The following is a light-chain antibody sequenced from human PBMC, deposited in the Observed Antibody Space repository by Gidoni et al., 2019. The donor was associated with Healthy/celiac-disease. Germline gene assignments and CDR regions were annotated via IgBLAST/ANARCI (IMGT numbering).Light chain of an antibody. Sequence: SYELTQPSSVSVSPGQTARITCSGDVLAKKYARWFQQKPGQDPVLVIYKDSERPSGIPERFSGASSGTTVTLTISGAQVEDEADYYCYSAAGNNLDVVFGGGTKLTVL. CDR2: KDS. V-gene: IGLV3-27*01. J-gene: IGLJ2*01. CDR3: YSAAGNNLDVV. CDR1: VLAKKY.